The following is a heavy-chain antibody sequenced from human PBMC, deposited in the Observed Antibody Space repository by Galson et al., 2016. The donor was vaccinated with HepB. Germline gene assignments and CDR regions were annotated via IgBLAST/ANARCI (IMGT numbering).Heavy chain of an antibody. Sequence: SETLSLTCTVSGASVSSDIHYWSWIRQSPGKGLEWIGYISYSGTTKYNPSLKSRVTLSLDTSRNQFSLNLKFVTTADTAVYFCATRPPGETFFPYFDFWGQGTLAAVSS. D-gene: IGHD2-21*01. V-gene: IGHV4-61*01. J-gene: IGHJ4*02. CDR2: ISYSGTT. CDR1: GASVSSDIHY. CDR3: ATRPPGETFFPYFDF.